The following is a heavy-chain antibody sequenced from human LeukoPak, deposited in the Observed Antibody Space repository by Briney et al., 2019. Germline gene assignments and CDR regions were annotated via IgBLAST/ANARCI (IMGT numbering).Heavy chain of an antibody. CDR1: GGSFSGYY. V-gene: IGHV4-34*01. Sequence: SETLSLTCAVYGGSFSGYYWSWIRQPPGKGLEWIGEINHSGSTNYNPSLKSRVTISVDTSKNQFSLKLSSVTAADTAVYYCAVSGYDYLTIWDYWGQGTLVTVSS. J-gene: IGHJ4*02. CDR3: AVSGYDYLTIWDY. D-gene: IGHD5-12*01. CDR2: INHSGST.